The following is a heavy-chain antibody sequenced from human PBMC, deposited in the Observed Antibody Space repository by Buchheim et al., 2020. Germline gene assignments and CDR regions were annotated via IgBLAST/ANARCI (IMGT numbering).Heavy chain of an antibody. J-gene: IGHJ6*02. CDR1: GFTFSNYG. CDR2: ISFHGKNK. D-gene: IGHD1-26*01. V-gene: IGHV3-30*18. CDR3: AKGHGSYDSYFYYGMDV. Sequence: VQLLESGGGLVQPGGSLRLSCAASGFTFSNYGIHWVRRPPGKGLEWVAGISFHGKNKFYADPVKGRFTISRDNSRNTVLLEMSSLRGADTAVYYCAKGHGSYDSYFYYGMDVWGQGTT.